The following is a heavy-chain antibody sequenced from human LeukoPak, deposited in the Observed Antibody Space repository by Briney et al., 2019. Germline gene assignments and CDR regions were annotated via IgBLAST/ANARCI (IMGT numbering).Heavy chain of an antibody. V-gene: IGHV3-9*01. CDR3: AKDFESSRGYYFAY. Sequence: GGSLRLSCAASGFNFHDYAMHWVRQTPGKGLEWVSSISWNSGRLGYADSVKGRFTISRDNARNSLYLEMNSLRAEDTALYFCAKDFESSRGYYFAYWGKGTLVTVPS. CDR2: ISWNSGRL. D-gene: IGHD3-3*01. CDR1: GFNFHDYA. J-gene: IGHJ4*02.